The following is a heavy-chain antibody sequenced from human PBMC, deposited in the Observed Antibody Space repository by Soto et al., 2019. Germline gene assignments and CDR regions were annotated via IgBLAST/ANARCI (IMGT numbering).Heavy chain of an antibody. CDR2: IWYDGSNK. CDR1: GFTFSSYG. J-gene: IGHJ4*02. D-gene: IGHD6-19*01. V-gene: IGHV3-33*01. Sequence: QVHLVESGGGVVQPERSLRLSCAASGFTFSSYGMHWVRQAPGKGLEWVAVIWYDGSNKYYADSVKGRFTISRDNSKNTLYLQMNSLRGEDTAVYYCARADSSGVAFDYWGQGTLVTVSS. CDR3: ARADSSGVAFDY.